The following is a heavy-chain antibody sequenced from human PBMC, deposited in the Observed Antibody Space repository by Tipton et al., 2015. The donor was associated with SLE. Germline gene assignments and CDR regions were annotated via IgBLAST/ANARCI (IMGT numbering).Heavy chain of an antibody. V-gene: IGHV4-59*08. D-gene: IGHD2-21*01. CDR1: GGSITNYH. CDR2: VFYSGTT. J-gene: IGHJ6*02. CDR3: ARGLLTWRGAVVGVDV. Sequence: TLSLTCTVSGGSITNYHWNWIRQSPGKGLEWIGYVFYSGTTNYNPSLKSRVTISVDTAKNQFSLKLTSVTAADTAVYYCARGLLTWRGAVVGVDVWGQGTTVNVSS.